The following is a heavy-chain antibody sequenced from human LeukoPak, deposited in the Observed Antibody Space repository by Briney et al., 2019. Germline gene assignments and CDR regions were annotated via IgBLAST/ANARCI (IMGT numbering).Heavy chain of an antibody. Sequence: GGSLRLSCAASGFTFNNYAMTWVRQAAGKGLEWVSSISGGAGTIYYADSVKGRFTISRDNAKNSLYLQMNSLRAEDTAVYYCAREQYSGSWSYYYYGMDVWGKGTTVTVSS. CDR2: ISGGAGTI. D-gene: IGHD6-13*01. CDR3: AREQYSGSWSYYYYGMDV. J-gene: IGHJ6*04. V-gene: IGHV3-48*03. CDR1: GFTFNNYA.